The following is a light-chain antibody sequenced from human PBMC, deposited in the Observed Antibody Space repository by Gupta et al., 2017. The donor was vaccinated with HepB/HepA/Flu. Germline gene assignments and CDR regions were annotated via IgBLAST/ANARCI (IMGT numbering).Light chain of an antibody. CDR1: SGGIASNY. CDR2: EYN. CDR3: QSYDGTKWV. V-gene: IGLV6-57*03. Sequence: NFMLTQPHSVSEPPGKTVTISCTRSSGGIASNYVQWYQQRPGSAPTTVIYEYNQRPSGVPDRFSGSIDSSSNSASLAISGLKPEDESDYYCQSYDGTKWVFGGGTKLTVL. J-gene: IGLJ2*01.